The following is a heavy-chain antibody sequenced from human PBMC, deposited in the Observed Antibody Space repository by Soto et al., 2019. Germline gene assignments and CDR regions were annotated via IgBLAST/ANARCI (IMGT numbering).Heavy chain of an antibody. D-gene: IGHD3-10*01. CDR3: ARDSNSAARFGY. CDR1: GFSVSSSY. Sequence: EVQLVESGGGLVQPGGSLRLSCAGSGFSVSSSYMGWVRQAPGKGLEWISAIHSGGTTYDADSVKGRFTISRDTSKNRVYLQMNSLRVEDTAVYYCARDSNSAARFGYWGQGSLVIVSS. V-gene: IGHV3-66*01. CDR2: IHSGGTT. J-gene: IGHJ4*02.